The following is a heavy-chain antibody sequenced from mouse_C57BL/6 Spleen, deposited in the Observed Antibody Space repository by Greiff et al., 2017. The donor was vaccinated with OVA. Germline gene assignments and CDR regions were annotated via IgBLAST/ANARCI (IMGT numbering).Heavy chain of an antibody. CDR3: ARHGKEDYAMDY. J-gene: IGHJ4*01. CDR2: IYPGSGST. CDR1: GYTFTSYW. Sequence: QVQLKQPGAELVKPGASVKMSCKASGYTFTSYWITWVKQRPGQGLEWIGDIYPGSGSTNYNEKFKSKATLTVDTSSSTAYMQLSSLTSEDSAVYYCARHGKEDYAMDYWGQGTSVTVSS. D-gene: IGHD2-1*01. V-gene: IGHV1-55*01.